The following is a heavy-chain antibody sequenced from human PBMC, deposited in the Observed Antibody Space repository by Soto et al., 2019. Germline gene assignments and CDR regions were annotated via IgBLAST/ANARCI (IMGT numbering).Heavy chain of an antibody. D-gene: IGHD3-10*01. V-gene: IGHV4-4*07. CDR3: ARSNYRSGSYGYGLDV. J-gene: IGHJ6*02. CDR2: IYTSGST. CDR1: GGSLNDYY. Sequence: ETLSLTCTVSGGSLNDYYWSWIRQPAGKGLEWIGRIYTSGSTNYNPSLKSRVTMSVDTSKNQFSLKLSSVTAADTAVYYCARSNYRSGSYGYGLDVWGQGTTVTVSS.